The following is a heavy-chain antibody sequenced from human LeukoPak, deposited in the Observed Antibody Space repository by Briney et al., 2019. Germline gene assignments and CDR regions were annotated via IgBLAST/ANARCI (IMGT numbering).Heavy chain of an antibody. D-gene: IGHD6-13*01. CDR2: IKKDGSEK. V-gene: IGHV3-7*03. J-gene: IGHJ4*02. CDR3: AKDPHSTLYSSSWYDY. Sequence: GSLRLSCAASGFTFSSYWMSWVRQAPGKGLEWVANIKKDGSEKFYVDSVKGRFTISRDNAKNSLYLQMNSLRADDTALYYCAKDPHSTLYSSSWYDYWGQGTLVTVSS. CDR1: GFTFSSYW.